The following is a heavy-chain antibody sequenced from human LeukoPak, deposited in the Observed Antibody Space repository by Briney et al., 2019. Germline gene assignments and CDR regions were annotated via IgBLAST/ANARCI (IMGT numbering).Heavy chain of an antibody. CDR2: ISGSGGST. Sequence: PGGSLRLSCAASGFTFSSYAMSWVRQAPGKGLEWVSAISGSGGSTYYADSVKGRFTFSRDNSKNTLYLQMNSLRAEDTAVYYCAKDLVPAAMNPWAFDIWGQGTMVTVSS. J-gene: IGHJ3*02. CDR1: GFTFSSYA. D-gene: IGHD2-2*01. V-gene: IGHV3-23*01. CDR3: AKDLVPAAMNPWAFDI.